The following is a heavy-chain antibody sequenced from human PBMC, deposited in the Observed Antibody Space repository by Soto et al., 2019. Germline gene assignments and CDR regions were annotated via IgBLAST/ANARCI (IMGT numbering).Heavy chain of an antibody. CDR1: GFTFTIVA. V-gene: IGHV3-23*01. J-gene: IGHJ4*02. D-gene: IGHD7-27*01. CDR3: AKEVSLGSTVDLGY. Sequence: PGGSLRLSCAASGFTFTIVAMSWVRQSPGKGLEWVSTISGSGGSTYYADAVEGRFTISRDNSMGTLYLQMKSLRVEDTAIYYCAKEVSLGSTVDLGYWGQGTLVTVSS. CDR2: ISGSGGST.